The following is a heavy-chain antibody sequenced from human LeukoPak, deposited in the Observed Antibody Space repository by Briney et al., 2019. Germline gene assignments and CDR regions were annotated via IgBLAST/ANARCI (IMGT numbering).Heavy chain of an antibody. CDR2: ISYDGSDK. CDR3: ARDHHPFTA. V-gene: IGHV3-30-3*01. Sequence: PGGSLRLSCAASGFTFSSYAMHWVRQAPGKGLEWVAIISYDGSDKYYADPVKGRLTISRDNSKNTLYLQMISLRTEDTAVYYCARDHHPFTAWGQGTLVTVSS. CDR1: GFTFSSYA. D-gene: IGHD5-18*01. J-gene: IGHJ4*02.